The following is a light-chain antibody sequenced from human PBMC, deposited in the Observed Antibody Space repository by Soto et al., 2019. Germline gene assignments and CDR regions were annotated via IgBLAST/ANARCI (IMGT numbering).Light chain of an antibody. J-gene: IGLJ3*02. Sequence: QSALTQPASVSGSPGQSITISCTGTSNDVGIYNYVSWYQQHPGKAPKLMIYEVTNRPSEVSDRFSGSKSDNTASLTISGLQAEDEADYYCSSYTISSTWVFGGGTKVTVL. V-gene: IGLV2-14*01. CDR3: SSYTISSTWV. CDR1: SNDVGIYNY. CDR2: EVT.